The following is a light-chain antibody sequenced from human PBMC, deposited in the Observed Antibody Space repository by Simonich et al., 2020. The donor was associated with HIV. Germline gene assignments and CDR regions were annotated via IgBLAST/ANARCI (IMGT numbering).Light chain of an antibody. CDR1: QSVSSK. V-gene: IGKV3-15*01. Sequence: EIVMTQSPATLSVSPGERGTLSCGASQSVSSKFACYRQKPGQAPRFLIYSASTRATNIPARFSGSGSGTEFTLTISSMRSEDFAFYNCQQYNTWPHTFGQGTKLESK. CDR2: SAS. CDR3: QQYNTWPHT. J-gene: IGKJ2*01.